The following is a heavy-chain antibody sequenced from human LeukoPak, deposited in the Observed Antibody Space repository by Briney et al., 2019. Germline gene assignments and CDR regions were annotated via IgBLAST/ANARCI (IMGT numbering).Heavy chain of an antibody. CDR3: AKDHCGGDCGSLDY. V-gene: IGHV3-30*18. CDR2: ISYDGSNK. J-gene: IGHJ4*02. D-gene: IGHD2-21*02. Sequence: GGSLRLSCAASGFTFSSYGMHWVRQAPGKGLEWVAVISYDGSNKYYAESVKGRFTISRDNSKNTLYLQMNSLRAEDTAVYYCAKDHCGGDCGSLDYWGQGTLVTVSS. CDR1: GFTFSSYG.